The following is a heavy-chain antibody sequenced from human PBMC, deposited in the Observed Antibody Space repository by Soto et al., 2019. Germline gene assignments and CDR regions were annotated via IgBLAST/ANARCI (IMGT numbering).Heavy chain of an antibody. J-gene: IGHJ4*02. D-gene: IGHD6-13*01. CDR2: IKQDGSEK. CDR3: ATSRTFDY. V-gene: IGHV3-7*01. CDR1: GFMFSSYW. Sequence: ESGGGLVQPGGSLRVSCAASGFMFSSYWMNWVRQAPGKGLEWVANIKQDGSEKYYVDSVKGRFTISRDNAKNSLYLQMNSLRAEDTAVYYCATSRTFDYWGQGALVTVSS.